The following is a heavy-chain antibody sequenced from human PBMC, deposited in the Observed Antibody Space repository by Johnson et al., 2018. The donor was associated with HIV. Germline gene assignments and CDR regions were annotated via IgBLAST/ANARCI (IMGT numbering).Heavy chain of an antibody. D-gene: IGHD3-3*01. V-gene: IGHV3-66*01. CDR3: ARTPSAGVDNHDPLDI. CDR1: GFTVSSNY. J-gene: IGHJ3*02. CDR2: IYSGGST. Sequence: VQLVESGGGLVQPGGSLRLSCTASGFTVSSNYMSWVRQAPGKGLEWVSVIYSGGSTYYADSVKGRFTISRDNSKNTLYFQMNSLRVEDTAMFYCARTPSAGVDNHDPLDIWGQGTMVTVSS.